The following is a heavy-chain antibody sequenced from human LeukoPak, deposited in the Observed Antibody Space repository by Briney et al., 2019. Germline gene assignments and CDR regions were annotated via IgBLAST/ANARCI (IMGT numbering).Heavy chain of an antibody. CDR3: ARGQGDWLLSHDAFDI. Sequence: ASETLSLTCTVSGGSISSGSYYWSWIRQPAGKGLEWIGRIYTSGSTNYNPSLKSRVTISVDTSKNQFSLKLSSVTAADTAVYYCARGQGDWLLSHDAFDIWGQGTMVTVFS. D-gene: IGHD3-9*01. J-gene: IGHJ3*02. V-gene: IGHV4-61*02. CDR1: GGSISSGSYY. CDR2: IYTSGST.